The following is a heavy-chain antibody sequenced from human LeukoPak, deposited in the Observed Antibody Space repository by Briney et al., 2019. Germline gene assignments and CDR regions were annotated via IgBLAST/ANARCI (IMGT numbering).Heavy chain of an antibody. CDR2: ISAYNGNI. V-gene: IGHV1-18*01. CDR1: GYTFTSYG. J-gene: IGHJ5*02. CDR3: ARGRRQLERQMYWFDP. D-gene: IGHD1-1*01. Sequence: ASVKVSCKASGYTFTSYGISWVRQAPGQGLEWMGWISAYNGNINYAQKLQGRVTMTTDTSTSTAYMELRSLRSDDTAVYYCARGRRQLERQMYWFDPWGQGTLVTVSS.